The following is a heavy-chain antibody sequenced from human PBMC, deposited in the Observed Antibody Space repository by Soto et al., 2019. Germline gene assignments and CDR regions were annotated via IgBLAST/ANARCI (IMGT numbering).Heavy chain of an antibody. CDR2: ITSTGDT. CDR1: GFTLNYYA. CDR3: AKEIAASATLWRDP. D-gene: IGHD6-13*01. J-gene: IGHJ5*02. Sequence: EVQLLESGGGLVQPGGSLRLSCAASGFTLNYYAINWVRQAPGKGLEWVSAITSTGDTYYVDSVKGRFTISRDNSKNTLYLQMNSLRAEDTAVYYCAKEIAASATLWRDPWGQGTLVTVSS. V-gene: IGHV3-23*01.